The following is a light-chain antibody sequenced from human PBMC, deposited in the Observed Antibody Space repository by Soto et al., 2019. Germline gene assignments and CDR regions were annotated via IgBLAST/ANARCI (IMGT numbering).Light chain of an antibody. CDR2: GAS. Sequence: EGVLTQSPGTLSLSPGERATLSCRASQSVSSSYLAWYQQKSGLAPRLLIYGASSRATGIPDRFSGSGSGTDFTLTISRLDPEDFAVYYCQQYGSSPITFGQGTRLEIK. V-gene: IGKV3-20*01. J-gene: IGKJ5*01. CDR3: QQYGSSPIT. CDR1: QSVSSSY.